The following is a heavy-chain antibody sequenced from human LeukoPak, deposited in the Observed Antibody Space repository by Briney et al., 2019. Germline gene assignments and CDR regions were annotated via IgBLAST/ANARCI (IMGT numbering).Heavy chain of an antibody. Sequence: GGSLRLSCSASGFISSTWSVNWVRQAPWKGLECVSHLSSSGTIFYADSVKGRFTISRDNGNNSLSLQMNSLRVEDTAVYYCARGGGSRVDDAFDLWGQGTMVTVSS. CDR1: GFISSTWS. V-gene: IGHV3-48*01. J-gene: IGHJ3*01. D-gene: IGHD2-15*01. CDR3: ARGGGSRVDDAFDL. CDR2: LSSSGTI.